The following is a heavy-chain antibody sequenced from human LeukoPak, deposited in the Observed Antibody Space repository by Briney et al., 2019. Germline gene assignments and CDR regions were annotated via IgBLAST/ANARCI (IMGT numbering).Heavy chain of an antibody. CDR3: ARAPQPSEFTTVVTHPLDY. J-gene: IGHJ4*02. CDR1: GYTFTSYA. V-gene: IGHV7-4-1*02. D-gene: IGHD4-23*01. CDR2: INTNTGNP. Sequence: ASVKVSYKASGYTFTSYAMNWVRQAPGQGLEWMGWINTNTGNPTYAQGFTGRFIFSLDTSVSTAYLQISSLKAEDTAVYYCARAPQPSEFTTVVTHPLDYWGQGTLVTVSS.